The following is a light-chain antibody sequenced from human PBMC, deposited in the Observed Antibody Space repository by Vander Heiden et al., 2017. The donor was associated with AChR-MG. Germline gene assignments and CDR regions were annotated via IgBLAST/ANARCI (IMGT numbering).Light chain of an antibody. CDR1: SSDVGSYNR. J-gene: IGLJ1*01. CDR2: EGS. V-gene: IGLV2-23*01. CDR3: CSYAGSSTLYV. Sequence: QSALTQPASVSWSPGQSITISCTGTSSDVGSYNRVSWYQQHPGKAPKLMIYEGSKRPSGVSNRFSGSKSGNTASLTISGLQAEDEADYYCCSYAGSSTLYVFGTGTKVTVL.